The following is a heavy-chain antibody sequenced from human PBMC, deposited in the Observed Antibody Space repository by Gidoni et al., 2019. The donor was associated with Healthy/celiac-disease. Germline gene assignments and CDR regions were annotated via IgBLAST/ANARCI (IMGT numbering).Heavy chain of an antibody. J-gene: IGHJ5*02. CDR1: GGSVSRGPYY. Sequence: QVQLQESGPGLVKPSETLSLTCTVSGGSVSRGPYYWSWIRQPPGKGLEWIGYLYYSGSTNYNPSLKSRVTISVDTSKNQFSLKLSSVTAADTAVYYCARVHRYDFWSGYNWFDPWGQGTLVTVSS. CDR2: LYYSGST. CDR3: ARVHRYDFWSGYNWFDP. D-gene: IGHD3-3*01. V-gene: IGHV4-61*01.